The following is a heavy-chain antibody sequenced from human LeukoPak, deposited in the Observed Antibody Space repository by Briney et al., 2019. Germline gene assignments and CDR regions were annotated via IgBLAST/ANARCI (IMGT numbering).Heavy chain of an antibody. D-gene: IGHD6-13*01. CDR1: GFTFRSYA. CDR2: ISGSGGGT. Sequence: GGSLRLSCAASGFTFRSYAMSWARLAPGKGLEWVSTISGSGGGTWYPDSVKGRFTISRDNTKNSLSLQLNGLRAEDTAVYYCARDGTAAGLYFDLWGQGTLVTVSS. CDR3: ARDGTAAGLYFDL. V-gene: IGHV3-23*01. J-gene: IGHJ4*01.